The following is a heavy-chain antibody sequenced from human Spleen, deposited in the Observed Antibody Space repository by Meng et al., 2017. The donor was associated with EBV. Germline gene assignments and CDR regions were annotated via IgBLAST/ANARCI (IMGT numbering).Heavy chain of an antibody. CDR2: IFYSGST. V-gene: IGHV4-39*07. CDR1: GGSISSSSYY. D-gene: IGHD4-17*01. J-gene: IGHJ5*02. Sequence: QLPRQDQGPGLVKPSETLSLTCTVSGGSISSSSYYWGWIRQPPGKGLEWIGSIFYSGSTYYNPSLKSRVTISVDTSKNQFSLKLSSVTAADTAVYYCARVTVTTLLFDPWGQGTLVTVSS. CDR3: ARVTVTTLLFDP.